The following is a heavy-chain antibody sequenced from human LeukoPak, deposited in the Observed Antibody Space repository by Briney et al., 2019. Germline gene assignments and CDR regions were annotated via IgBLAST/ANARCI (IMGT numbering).Heavy chain of an antibody. Sequence: PGGSLRLSCAASGFTFTNYWMSWLRQAPGKGPEWVGNIRKDGIEKYYVDSVKGRFTISRDNAKNSLSLQMNSLRAEDTAIYYCARWGSTTTMVGYAYWGQGTLVTVSS. CDR2: IRKDGIEK. D-gene: IGHD5-18*01. CDR1: GFTFTNYW. CDR3: ARWGSTTTMVGYAY. J-gene: IGHJ4*02. V-gene: IGHV3-7*01.